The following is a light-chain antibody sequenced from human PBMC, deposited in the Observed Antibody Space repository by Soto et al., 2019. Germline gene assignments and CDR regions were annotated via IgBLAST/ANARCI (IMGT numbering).Light chain of an antibody. CDR1: SSDVGSYNL. V-gene: IGLV2-23*02. CDR2: EVS. CDR3: CSYAGRTTL. J-gene: IGLJ1*01. Sequence: QPVLTQPASVSRAPRQSIPISCTETSSDVGSYNLVSWYQQLPGNVPKLIIYEVSKRPSGVSNRFSGSESGNTASLTISGLQAQDEADYYCCSYAGRTTLFGTGTKVTVL.